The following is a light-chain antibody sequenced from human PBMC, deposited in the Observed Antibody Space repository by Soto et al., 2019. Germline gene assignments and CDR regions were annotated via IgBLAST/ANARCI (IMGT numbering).Light chain of an antibody. J-gene: IGLJ2*01. CDR3: SSYAGSNNMI. Sequence: SALTQPPSASGSPGQSVTISCTGTSSDIGGYNSVSWYQQHPDKAPKLMIYEVTRRPSGVPDRFSGSKSGNTASLTVSGLQAEDEADYYCSSYAGSNNMIFGGGTKLTVL. CDR2: EVT. V-gene: IGLV2-8*01. CDR1: SSDIGGYNS.